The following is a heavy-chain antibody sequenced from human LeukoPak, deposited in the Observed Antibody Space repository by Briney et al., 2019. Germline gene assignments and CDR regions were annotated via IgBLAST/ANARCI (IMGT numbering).Heavy chain of an antibody. CDR1: GGSISSYY. J-gene: IGHJ5*02. V-gene: IGHV4-59*01. Sequence: SETLSLTCTVSGGSISSYYWSWIRQPPGKGLEWIGYIYYSGSTNYNPSLKSRVTISVDTSKNQFSLKLSSMTAADTAVYYCARGMTHSSSWYGWFDPWGQGTLVTVSS. CDR3: ARGMTHSSSWYGWFDP. D-gene: IGHD6-13*01. CDR2: IYYSGST.